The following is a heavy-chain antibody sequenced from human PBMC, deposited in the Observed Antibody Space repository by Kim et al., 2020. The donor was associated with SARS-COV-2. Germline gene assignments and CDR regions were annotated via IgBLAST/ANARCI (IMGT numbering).Heavy chain of an antibody. D-gene: IGHD3-22*01. V-gene: IGHV1-2*06. J-gene: IGHJ4*02. CDR2: INPNSGGT. Sequence: ASVKVSCKASGYTFTGYYMHWVRQAPGQGLEWMGRINPNSGGTNYAQKFQGRVTMTRDTSISTAYMELSRLRSDDTAVYYCARSPRINYYDSSGEFDYWGQGTLVTVSS. CDR1: GYTFTGYY. CDR3: ARSPRINYYDSSGEFDY.